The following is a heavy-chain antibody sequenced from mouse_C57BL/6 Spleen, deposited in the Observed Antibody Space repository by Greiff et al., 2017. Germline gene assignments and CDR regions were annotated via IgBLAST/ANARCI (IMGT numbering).Heavy chain of an antibody. CDR3: ASYSNYVMDY. D-gene: IGHD2-5*01. CDR1: GYSITSGYY. J-gene: IGHJ4*01. Sequence: EVKLMESGPGLVKPSQSLSLTCSVTGYSITSGYYWNWIRQFPGNKLEWMGYISYDGSNNYNPSLKNRISIPRDTSKNQFFLKLNSVTTEDTATYYCASYSNYVMDYWGQGTSVTVSS. CDR2: ISYDGSN. V-gene: IGHV3-6*01.